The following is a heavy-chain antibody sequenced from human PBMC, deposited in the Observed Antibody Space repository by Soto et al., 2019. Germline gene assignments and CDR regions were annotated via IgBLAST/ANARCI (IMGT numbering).Heavy chain of an antibody. Sequence: SKILHLTCTVSSGSISVTNVFWGWVLQTPGKGLEWIGNIDASGTSYFSTSLATRVTFNVETSKNQFSLTLYSVTAADTDVYYSSSITGRHLDYRGQGILVTV. CDR3: SSITGRHLDY. CDR1: SGSISVTNVF. CDR2: IDASGTS. D-gene: IGHD1-20*01. J-gene: IGHJ4*02. V-gene: IGHV4-39*01.